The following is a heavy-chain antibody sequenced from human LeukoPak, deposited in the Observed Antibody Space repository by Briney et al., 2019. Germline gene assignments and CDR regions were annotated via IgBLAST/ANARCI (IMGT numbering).Heavy chain of an antibody. CDR3: ARVEGYCSSTSCPFDY. Sequence: SETLSLTCTVSGGSISSYYWSWIRQPPGQGLEWIGYIYYSGSTNYNPSLKSRVTISVDTSKNQFSLKLSSVTAADTAVYYCARVEGYCSSTSCPFDYWGQGTLVTVSS. CDR1: GGSISSYY. CDR2: IYYSGST. D-gene: IGHD2-2*01. V-gene: IGHV4-59*01. J-gene: IGHJ4*02.